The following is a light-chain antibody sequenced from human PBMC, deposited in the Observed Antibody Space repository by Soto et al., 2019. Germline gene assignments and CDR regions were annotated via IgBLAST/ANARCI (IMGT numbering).Light chain of an antibody. V-gene: IGKV1-39*01. CDR2: GTS. J-gene: IGKJ2*01. Sequence: DIQMTQSPSSLSASVGDRVIITCRASQTISNDVNWYQQKPGKAPQLLIYGTSSLHGGVPSRFSGSGSGTEFTLTISSLQPEDFATYSCQQSYTTPHTFGQGTKVEI. CDR3: QQSYTTPHT. CDR1: QTISND.